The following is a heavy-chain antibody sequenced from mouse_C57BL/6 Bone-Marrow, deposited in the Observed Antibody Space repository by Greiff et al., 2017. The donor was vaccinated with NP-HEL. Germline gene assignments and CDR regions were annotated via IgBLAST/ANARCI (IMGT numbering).Heavy chain of an antibody. J-gene: IGHJ2*01. Sequence: LQESGPELVKPGASVKLSCKASGYTFTSYDINWVKQRPGQGLEWIGWIYPRDGSNKYNEKFKGKATLTVDTSSSTAYMELHSLTSEDSAVYFCARLVDYWGQGTTLTVSS. CDR2: IYPRDGSN. V-gene: IGHV1-85*01. CDR1: GYTFTSYD. CDR3: ARLVDY.